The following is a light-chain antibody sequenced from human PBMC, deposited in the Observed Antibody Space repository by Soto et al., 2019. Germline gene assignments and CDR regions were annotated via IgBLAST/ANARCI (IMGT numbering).Light chain of an antibody. V-gene: IGKV1-39*01. CDR1: QSISSY. CDR2: AAS. Sequence: IQMTQSPSSLSASVGDRVTITCRASQSISSYLNWYQQKPGKAPKLLIYAASSLQSGVPSRFKGSGSGTDFTLTISGLKLKNFETSYGKQIYSPPWTLAQGTRVEI. J-gene: IGKJ1*01. CDR3: KQIYSPPWT.